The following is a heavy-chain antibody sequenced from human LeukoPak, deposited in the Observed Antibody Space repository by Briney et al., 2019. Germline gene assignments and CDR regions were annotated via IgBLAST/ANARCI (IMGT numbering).Heavy chain of an antibody. CDR1: GYSFTSYS. D-gene: IGHD1-26*01. V-gene: IGHV1-18*01. Sequence: EASVKVSCKTSGYSFTSYSMSWVRQAPGLGFEWMGWISGYSGNTKYAQKLQGRVTMTTDTSTSTAYMELRSLRSDDTAVYYCARMIISGSHFDYWGQGTLVTVSS. J-gene: IGHJ4*02. CDR2: ISGYSGNT. CDR3: ARMIISGSHFDY.